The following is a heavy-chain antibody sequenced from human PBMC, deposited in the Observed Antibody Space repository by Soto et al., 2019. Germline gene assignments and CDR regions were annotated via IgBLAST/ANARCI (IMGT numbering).Heavy chain of an antibody. CDR3: ARDAFDYYASGTYLV. CDR2: ISYDGVNK. J-gene: IGHJ4*02. CDR1: GFTFTSFA. Sequence: QELLVESGGGVVQPGRSLRLSCAASGFTFTSFAFHWVRQAPGHGLEFVAAISYDGVNKHYADSVTGRFTISRDSSKNVVSLQMNSLRSEDTAVYYCARDAFDYYASGTYLVWGQGTLVTVSS. V-gene: IGHV3-30-3*01. D-gene: IGHD3-10*01.